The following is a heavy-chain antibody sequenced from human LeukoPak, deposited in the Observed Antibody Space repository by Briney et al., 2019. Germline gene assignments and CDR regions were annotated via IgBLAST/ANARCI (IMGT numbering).Heavy chain of an antibody. D-gene: IGHD2-21*01. CDR3: ARLHTIVVVRRTYNWFDP. CDR2: IYHTGVT. V-gene: IGHV4-30-2*01. Sequence: PSQTLSLTCTVSGGSISSGGHYWSWLRHPPGKGLEWIGYIYHTGVTYFNPSLKSRVTISVDRSKNQFSLKLSSVTAADTAVYYCARLHTIVVVRRTYNWFDPWGQGTLVTVSS. J-gene: IGHJ5*02. CDR1: GGSISSGGHY.